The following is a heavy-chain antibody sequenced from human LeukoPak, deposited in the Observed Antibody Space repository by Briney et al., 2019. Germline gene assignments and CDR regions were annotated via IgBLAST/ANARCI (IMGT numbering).Heavy chain of an antibody. D-gene: IGHD3-22*01. Sequence: SQTLSLTCTVSGGSISSGGYYWSWIRQHPGKGLEWIGYIYYSGSTYYNPSLKSRVTISVDTSKNQFSLKLSSVTAADTAVYYCARGGPTPNYYDSSGSSAFDIWGQGTMVTVSS. CDR1: GGSISSGGYY. CDR2: IYYSGST. J-gene: IGHJ3*02. CDR3: ARGGPTPNYYDSSGSSAFDI. V-gene: IGHV4-31*03.